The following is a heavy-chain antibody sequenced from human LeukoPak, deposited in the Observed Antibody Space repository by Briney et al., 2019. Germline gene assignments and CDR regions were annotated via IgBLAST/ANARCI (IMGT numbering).Heavy chain of an antibody. Sequence: QAGGSLRLSCAASGFTFSHYSMSWVRQAPGKGLEWVSYISSSSSTIYYADSVKGRFTISRDNAKNSLYLQMNSLRAEDTAMYYCARAGSYYDILTGQNWFDPWGQGTLVTVSS. V-gene: IGHV3-48*01. CDR1: GFTFSHYS. CDR2: ISSSSSTI. CDR3: ARAGSYYDILTGQNWFDP. D-gene: IGHD3-9*01. J-gene: IGHJ5*02.